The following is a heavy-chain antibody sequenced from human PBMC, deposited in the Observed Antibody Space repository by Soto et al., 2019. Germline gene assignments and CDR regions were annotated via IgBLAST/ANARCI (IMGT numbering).Heavy chain of an antibody. Sequence: GGSLRLSCAASGFTFSSYAMSWVRQAPGKGLEWVSAISGSGGSTYYADSVKGRFTISRDNSKNTLYLQMNSLRAEDTAVYYCAKDSIVVVRVPTNWFDPWGQGTLVTVSS. D-gene: IGHD3-22*01. V-gene: IGHV3-23*01. CDR3: AKDSIVVVRVPTNWFDP. J-gene: IGHJ5*02. CDR2: ISGSGGST. CDR1: GFTFSSYA.